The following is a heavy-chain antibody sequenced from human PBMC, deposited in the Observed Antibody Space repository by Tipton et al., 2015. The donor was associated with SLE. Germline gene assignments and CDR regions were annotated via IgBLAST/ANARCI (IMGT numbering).Heavy chain of an antibody. CDR3: ARPHPPSYYDFWSGYHNWFDP. V-gene: IGHV4-4*07. D-gene: IGHD3-3*01. Sequence: TLSLTCTVSGGSISSYYWSWIRQPAGKGLEWIGRIYTSGSTNYNPSLKSRVTMSVDTSKNQFSLKLSSVTAADTAVYYCARPHPPSYYDFWSGYHNWFDPWGQGTLVTVSS. J-gene: IGHJ5*02. CDR1: GGSISSYY. CDR2: IYTSGST.